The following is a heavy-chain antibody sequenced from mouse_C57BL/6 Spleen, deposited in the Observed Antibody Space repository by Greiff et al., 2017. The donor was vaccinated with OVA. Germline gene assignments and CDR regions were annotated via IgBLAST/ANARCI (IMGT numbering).Heavy chain of an antibody. CDR3: ARKGSYGTPFAY. D-gene: IGHD2-1*01. V-gene: IGHV1-19*01. Sequence: DVKLVESGPVLVKPGASVKMSCKASGYTFTDYYMNWVKQSHGKSLEWIGVINPYNGGTSYNQKFKGKATLTVDKSSSTAYMELNSLTSEDSAVYYCARKGSYGTPFAYWGQGTLVTVSA. CDR1: GYTFTDYY. J-gene: IGHJ3*01. CDR2: INPYNGGT.